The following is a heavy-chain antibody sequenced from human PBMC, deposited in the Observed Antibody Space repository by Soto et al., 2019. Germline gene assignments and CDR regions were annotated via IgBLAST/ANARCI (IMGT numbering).Heavy chain of an antibody. V-gene: IGHV4-39*01. D-gene: IGHD1-26*01. Sequence: QLQLQESGPGLVKPSETLSLTCSLSGGAISDARFYWGWIRQSPGRGLEWIGSIYYTGTTFFNPSIQSRVTISVDTSENQFSLKLYSVTAEDTALYFCARQKWEQPKWFDPWGQGTLVIVSP. CDR3: ARQKWEQPKWFDP. CDR1: GGAISDARFY. J-gene: IGHJ5*02. CDR2: IYYTGTT.